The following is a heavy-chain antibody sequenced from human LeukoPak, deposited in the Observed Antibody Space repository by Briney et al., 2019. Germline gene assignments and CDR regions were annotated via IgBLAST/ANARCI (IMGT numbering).Heavy chain of an antibody. CDR3: AKDSLPHFIVGATFLDY. V-gene: IGHV3-11*04. Sequence: PGGSLRLSCAASGFTFSDYYMSWIRQAPGKGLEWVSYISSSGSTIYYADSVKGRFTISRNNAKNSLYLQMNSLRAEDTAVYYCAKDSLPHFIVGATFLDYWGQGTLVAVSS. D-gene: IGHD1-26*01. J-gene: IGHJ4*02. CDR2: ISSSGSTI. CDR1: GFTFSDYY.